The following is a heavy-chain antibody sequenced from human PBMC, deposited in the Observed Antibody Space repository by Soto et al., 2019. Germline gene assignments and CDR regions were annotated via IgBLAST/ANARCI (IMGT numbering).Heavy chain of an antibody. CDR2: IYYIGIT. CDR3: ARQVYSRSWDRYFDL. V-gene: IGHV4-59*08. Sequence: QVQLQESGPGLVKPSETLSLTCTVSGGSISGYFWSWIRQPPGKGLEWIGFIYYIGITSYNPPLNIRLTISVDTSKNQFYLKLSSVTAADTAVYYCARQVYSRSWDRYFDLWGRGTLVTVSS. CDR1: GGSISGYF. D-gene: IGHD6-13*01. J-gene: IGHJ2*01.